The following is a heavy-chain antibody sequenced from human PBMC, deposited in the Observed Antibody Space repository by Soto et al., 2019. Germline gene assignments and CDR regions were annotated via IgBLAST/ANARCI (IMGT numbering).Heavy chain of an antibody. CDR3: ARSSWVLLTTVTTNYYYYYMDV. D-gene: IGHD4-4*01. Sequence: PGGSLRLACAASGFTFSSFGMHWVRQAPGKGLEWVAVIWYDGTNKYYADSVKGRFTISRDNSKNTLYLQMNSLRAEDTAVYYCARSSWVLLTTVTTNYYYYYMDVWGKGTTVTVSS. J-gene: IGHJ6*03. CDR2: IWYDGTNK. V-gene: IGHV3-33*01. CDR1: GFTFSSFG.